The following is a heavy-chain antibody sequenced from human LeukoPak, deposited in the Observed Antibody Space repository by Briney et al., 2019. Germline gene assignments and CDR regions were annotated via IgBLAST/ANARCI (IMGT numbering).Heavy chain of an antibody. J-gene: IGHJ3*02. V-gene: IGHV4-39*01. CDR1: GGSISSSSYY. CDR2: IYYSGST. D-gene: IGHD3-10*01. Sequence: SETLSLTCTVSGGSISSSSYYWGWIRQPPGTGLEWIGSIYYSGSTYYNPSLKSRVIISVDTSKNQFSLKLSSVTAADTAVYYCAMPSITMVRGVTGDAFDIWGQGTLVTVSS. CDR3: AMPSITMVRGVTGDAFDI.